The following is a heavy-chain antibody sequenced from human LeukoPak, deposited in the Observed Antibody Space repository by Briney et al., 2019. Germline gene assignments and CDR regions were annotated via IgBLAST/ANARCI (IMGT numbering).Heavy chain of an antibody. CDR1: GGTFSSFA. V-gene: IGHV1-69*04. Sequence: SVNVSCKASGGTFSSFAISWVRQAPGQGLEWMGRIIPILGIANYAQKFQSRVTITPDKSTSTAYMELSSLRADDTAVYYCARGLSYSGYETDYWGQGTLVTVSS. J-gene: IGHJ4*02. D-gene: IGHD5-12*01. CDR2: IIPILGIA. CDR3: ARGLSYSGYETDY.